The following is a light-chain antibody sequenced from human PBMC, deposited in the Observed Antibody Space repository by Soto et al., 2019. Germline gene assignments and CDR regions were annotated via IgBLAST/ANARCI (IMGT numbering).Light chain of an antibody. Sequence: DIQITKSPATLSGSVADRVTITCRASQSIGDLLAWYQQKPGEAPKLLIYKASYLESGVPSRFSGSGSGTEFTLTISSLQPDDLATYYCQHYSAFSVTFGQGTKVDTK. J-gene: IGKJ1*01. V-gene: IGKV1-5*03. CDR3: QHYSAFSVT. CDR2: KAS. CDR1: QSIGDL.